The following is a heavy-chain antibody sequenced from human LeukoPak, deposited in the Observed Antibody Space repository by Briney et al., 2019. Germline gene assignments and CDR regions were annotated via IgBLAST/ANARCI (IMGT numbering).Heavy chain of an antibody. D-gene: IGHD1-26*01. V-gene: IGHV4-61*01. CDR3: ARSRAFNSGAFDP. J-gene: IGHJ5*02. CDR2: IYNGVNT. Sequence: SETLSLTCTVSGASVSSASYWSWIRQPPGEGVEWIAHIYNGVNTNYNPSLKSRVTISVDTSKNQFSLRLNSVTAADTAVYYCARSRAFNSGAFDPWGQGSLVTVSS. CDR1: GASVSSASY.